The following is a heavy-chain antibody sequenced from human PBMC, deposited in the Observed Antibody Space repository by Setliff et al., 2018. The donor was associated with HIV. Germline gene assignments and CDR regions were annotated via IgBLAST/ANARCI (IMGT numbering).Heavy chain of an antibody. Sequence: LSLTCTVSRDSIRNGAYYWVRQAPGKGLEWIGFIRTKAHGGTTEYAASVKGRFTISRDDAKNSLFLQMNSLTVEDTAVYYCAGDMVRAYGLDVWGHGTTVTAP. CDR2: IRTKAHGGTT. CDR1: RDSIRNGA. D-gene: IGHD3-10*01. CDR3: AGDMVRAYGLDV. V-gene: IGHV3-49*02. J-gene: IGHJ6*02.